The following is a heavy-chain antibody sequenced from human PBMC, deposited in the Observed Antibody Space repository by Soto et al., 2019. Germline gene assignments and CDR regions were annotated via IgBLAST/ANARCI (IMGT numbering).Heavy chain of an antibody. Sequence: GGSLRLSCAASGFTFSDYSMNWVRQAPGKGLEWVSYISSTSTIIYYADSVKGRFTVSRDNAKNSLYLQMNSLRDEDTAVYYCARGGVATAGTDYWGQGSLVTVSS. CDR3: ARGGVATAGTDY. CDR2: ISSTSTII. CDR1: GFTFSDYS. D-gene: IGHD6-13*01. J-gene: IGHJ4*02. V-gene: IGHV3-48*02.